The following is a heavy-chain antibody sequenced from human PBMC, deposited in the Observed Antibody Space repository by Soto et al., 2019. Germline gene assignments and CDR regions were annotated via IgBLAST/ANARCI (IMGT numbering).Heavy chain of an antibody. Sequence: TLYLTCTVSGGSISSGGYYWSWIRQHPGKCLEWIGYIYYSGTTYYNPSLKSRVTISVDTSKNQFSLKLSSVTAADTAVYYCARGDIVVVPAASDAFDIWGQGTMVTVS. D-gene: IGHD2-2*01. CDR1: GGSISSGGYY. CDR3: ARGDIVVVPAASDAFDI. V-gene: IGHV4-31*03. CDR2: IYYSGTT. J-gene: IGHJ3*02.